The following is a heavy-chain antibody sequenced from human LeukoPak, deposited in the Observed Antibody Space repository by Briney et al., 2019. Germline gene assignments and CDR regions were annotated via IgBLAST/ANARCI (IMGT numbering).Heavy chain of an antibody. Sequence: GGSLRLSCAASGFTFSSYAMSWVRQAPGKGLEWVSAISGSGGSTYYADSVKGRFTISRDNSKNTLYLQMNSLRAEDTAVYYCAKDTFSLDYYDSSGYYFDYWGQGTLVTVSS. CDR3: AKDTFSLDYYDSSGYYFDY. D-gene: IGHD3-22*01. CDR2: ISGSGGST. V-gene: IGHV3-23*01. J-gene: IGHJ4*02. CDR1: GFTFSSYA.